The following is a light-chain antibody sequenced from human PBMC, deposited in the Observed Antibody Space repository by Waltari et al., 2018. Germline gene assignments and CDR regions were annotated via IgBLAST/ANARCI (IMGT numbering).Light chain of an antibody. CDR2: GVN. V-gene: IGLV2-8*01. J-gene: IGLJ2*01. CDR1: SSDVGIYNY. CDR3: SSYAGSKFVV. Sequence: HSALTQPPSASGSPGQSVTISCTGTSSDVGIYNYVSWYQQLPGKAPELLIYGVNERPSGVPDRFSGPKSGNTAALTVSGRQAEDGADYYCSSYAGSKFVVFGGGTKLTVL.